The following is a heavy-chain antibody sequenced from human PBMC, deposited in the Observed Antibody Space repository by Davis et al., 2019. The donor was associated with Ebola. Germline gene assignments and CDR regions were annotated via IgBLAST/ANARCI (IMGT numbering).Heavy chain of an antibody. J-gene: IGHJ4*02. V-gene: IGHV3-30*18. CDR2: ISYDGSNK. CDR1: GFTFSSYG. D-gene: IGHD2-8*01. CDR3: AKVPHGV. Sequence: PGGSLRLSCAASGFTFSSYGMHWVRQAPGKGPEWVAVISYDGSNKYYADSVKGRFTISRDNSKNTLYLQMNSLRAEDTAVYYCAKVPHGVWGQGTLVTVSS.